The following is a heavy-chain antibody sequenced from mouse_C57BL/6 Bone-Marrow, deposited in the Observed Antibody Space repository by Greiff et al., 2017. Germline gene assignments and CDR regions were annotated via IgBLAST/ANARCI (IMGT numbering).Heavy chain of an antibody. CDR2: IGPGSGST. Sequence: VQLQQSGAELVKPGASVKISCKASGYTFTDYYINWVKQRPGQGLEWIGKIGPGSGSTYYNEKFKGKATLTEDKSSSTAYMQLSSLTSEDAAVYFCARPYYSKSSWFAYWGQGTLVTVSA. D-gene: IGHD2-5*01. CDR1: GYTFTDYY. J-gene: IGHJ3*01. CDR3: ARPYYSKSSWFAY. V-gene: IGHV1-77*01.